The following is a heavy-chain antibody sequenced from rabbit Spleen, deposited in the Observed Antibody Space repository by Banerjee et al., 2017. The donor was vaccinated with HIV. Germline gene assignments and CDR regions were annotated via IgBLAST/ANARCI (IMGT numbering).Heavy chain of an antibody. D-gene: IGHD6-1*01. Sequence: QSLEESGGDLVKPGASLTVTCTASGFSFSSSYDMCWVRQAPGKGLEWIACIYAGSSGNTYSAIWAKGRFTISKTSSTTVTLQMTRLTAADTATYFCVREAGYGGYGDGNLWGQGTLVTVS. J-gene: IGHJ4*01. V-gene: IGHV1S40*01. CDR3: VREAGYGGYGDGNL. CDR1: GFSFSSSYD. CDR2: IYAGSSGNT.